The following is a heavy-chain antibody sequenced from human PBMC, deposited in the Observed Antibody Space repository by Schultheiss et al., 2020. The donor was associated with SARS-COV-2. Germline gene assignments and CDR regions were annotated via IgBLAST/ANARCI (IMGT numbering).Heavy chain of an antibody. D-gene: IGHD3-3*01. CDR2: INPNSGGT. V-gene: IGHV1-2*04. Sequence: ASVKVSCKASGYTFTGYYMHWVRQAPGQGLEWMGWINPNSGGTNYAQKFQGWVTLTRDTSISTAYMELSSLVSDDTAVYYCERGGGITIFGVAPINNYYYYYYMDVWGKGTPVTVSS. CDR3: ERGGGITIFGVAPINNYYYYYYMDV. J-gene: IGHJ6*03. CDR1: GYTFTGYY.